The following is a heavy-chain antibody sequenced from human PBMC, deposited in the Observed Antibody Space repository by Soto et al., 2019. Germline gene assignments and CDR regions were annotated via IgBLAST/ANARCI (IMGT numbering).Heavy chain of an antibody. V-gene: IGHV4-4*02. CDR3: ARQVYCDNPDCSSHMDV. Sequence: PSETLSLTCAVSGGSISSSNWWSWVRQPPGKGLEWIGEIYHSGSTNYNPSLKSRVTISVDKSLSTAYLQWSSLKASDTAVYYCARQVYCDNPDCSSHMDVWGKGTTVTVSS. D-gene: IGHD2-21*01. CDR2: IYHSGST. CDR1: GGSISSSNW. J-gene: IGHJ6*03.